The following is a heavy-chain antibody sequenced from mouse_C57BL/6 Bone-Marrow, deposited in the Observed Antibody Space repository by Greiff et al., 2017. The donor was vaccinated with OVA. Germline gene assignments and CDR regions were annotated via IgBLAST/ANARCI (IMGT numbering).Heavy chain of an antibody. J-gene: IGHJ3*01. Sequence: EVMLVESGGDLVKPGGSLKLSCAASGFTFSSYGMSWVRQTPDKRLEWVATISSGGSYTYYPDSVKGRFTISRDNATNTLYLQMSSLKSEDTAMYYCARQGYYYGSSPFAYWGQGTLVTVSA. CDR3: ARQGYYYGSSPFAY. V-gene: IGHV5-6*02. CDR1: GFTFSSYG. CDR2: ISSGGSYT. D-gene: IGHD1-1*01.